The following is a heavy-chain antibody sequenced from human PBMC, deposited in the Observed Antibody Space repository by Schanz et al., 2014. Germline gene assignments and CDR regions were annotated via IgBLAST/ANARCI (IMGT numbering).Heavy chain of an antibody. J-gene: IGHJ6*02. D-gene: IGHD4-4*01. Sequence: EVQLLESGGGLVQPGGSLRLSCAASGFTFSSYAMSWVRQAPGKGLEWVSAISGSGETTYYADSVKGRFTISRDNSKNALYLQMNSLRAEDTAVYYCARRRKVTHHNPYYHGMDVWGQGTTVTVS. V-gene: IGHV3-23*01. CDR2: ISGSGETT. CDR3: ARRRKVTHHNPYYHGMDV. CDR1: GFTFSSYA.